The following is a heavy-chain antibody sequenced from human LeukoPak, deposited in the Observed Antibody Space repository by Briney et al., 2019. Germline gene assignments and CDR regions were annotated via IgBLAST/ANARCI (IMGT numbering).Heavy chain of an antibody. J-gene: IGHJ4*02. Sequence: GGSLRLSCEASGFTFGNFGMTWVRQAPGKGLQWVSGITGSSTWTYYAAFVKGRFTVSRDNSKNTLYLQMNSLRAEDTAVYYCAKGYLYDSSAYYFDYWGQGTLVTVSS. V-gene: IGHV3-23*01. D-gene: IGHD3-22*01. CDR2: ITGSSTWT. CDR1: GFTFGNFG. CDR3: AKGYLYDSSAYYFDY.